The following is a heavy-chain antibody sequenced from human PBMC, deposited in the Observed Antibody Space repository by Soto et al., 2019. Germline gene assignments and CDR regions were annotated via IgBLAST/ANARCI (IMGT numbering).Heavy chain of an antibody. V-gene: IGHV3-9*01. CDR3: AKVGTTNKYYYYYYYMDV. Sequence: GGSLRLSCAASGFTFDDYAMHWVRQAPGKGLEWVSGISWNSGSIGYADSVKGRFTISRDNAKNSLYLQMNSLRAEDTALYYCAKVGTTNKYYYYYYYMDVWGKGTTVTVSS. CDR2: ISWNSGSI. CDR1: GFTFDDYA. D-gene: IGHD7-27*01. J-gene: IGHJ6*03.